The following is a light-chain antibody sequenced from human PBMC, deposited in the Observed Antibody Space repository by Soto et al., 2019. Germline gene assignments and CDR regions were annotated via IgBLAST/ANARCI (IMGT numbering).Light chain of an antibody. CDR3: QQYHRSPRT. CDR1: QSVSSRH. V-gene: IGKV3-20*01. Sequence: EIVLTQSPGTLSLSPGERATLSCRASQSVSSRHLAWYQQRPGQAPRLLIYGASSRAAGIPDRFSGSGSGTDFTLTISRLEPEDFAVYYCQQYHRSPRTFGQGTKVEIK. CDR2: GAS. J-gene: IGKJ1*01.